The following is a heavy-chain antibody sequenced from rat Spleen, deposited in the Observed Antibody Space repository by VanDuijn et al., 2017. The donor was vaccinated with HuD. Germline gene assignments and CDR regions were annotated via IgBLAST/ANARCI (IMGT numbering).Heavy chain of an antibody. CDR3: TRDYGGYGELRHYWYFDF. CDR1: GFSLTSDG. J-gene: IGHJ1*01. V-gene: IGHV2S30*01. CDR2: MRYDGDT. D-gene: IGHD1-11*01. Sequence: QVQLKESGPGLVQPSQTLSLTCTVSGFSLTSDGVSWVRQPPGKGLEWMGRMRYDGDTYYNSVLKSRLRSSRDTSKNQVFLKMSSPQTDDTAIYFCTRDYGGYGELRHYWYFDFWGPGTMVTVSS.